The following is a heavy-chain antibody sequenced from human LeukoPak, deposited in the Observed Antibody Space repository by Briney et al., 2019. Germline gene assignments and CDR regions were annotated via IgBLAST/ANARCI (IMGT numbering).Heavy chain of an antibody. CDR3: AREFFDREKKEFDY. J-gene: IGHJ4*02. Sequence: ASMKVSCKASGYTFTDYYMHWVRQAPGQGLEWMGWIDPKSGATTYAQKFQGRVTMTRDTSISTAYMELSSLTSDDTAVYYCAREFFDREKKEFDYWGQGAQVTVSS. CDR2: IDPKSGAT. CDR1: GYTFTDYY. V-gene: IGHV1-2*02. D-gene: IGHD3-22*01.